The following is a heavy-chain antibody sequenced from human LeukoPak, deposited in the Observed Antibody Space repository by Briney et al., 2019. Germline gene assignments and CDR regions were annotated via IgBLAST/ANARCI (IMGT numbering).Heavy chain of an antibody. Sequence: GGSLRLSCAASGFTFSNYSMNWVRQAPGKGLEWVAFIRYDGSNKYYADSVKGRFTISRDNAKKSLYLQMNSLRAEDTAVYYCARATWDSSGYYYDYWGQGTLVTVSS. J-gene: IGHJ4*02. D-gene: IGHD3-22*01. CDR1: GFTFSNYS. CDR2: IRYDGSNK. V-gene: IGHV3-30*02. CDR3: ARATWDSSGYYYDY.